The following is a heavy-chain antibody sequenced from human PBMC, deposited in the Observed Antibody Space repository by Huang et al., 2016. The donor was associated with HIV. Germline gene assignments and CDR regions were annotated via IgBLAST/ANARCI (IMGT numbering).Heavy chain of an antibody. CDR1: GYDFTGYY. CDR3: ARAPPDH. V-gene: IGHV1-2*02. J-gene: IGHJ4*02. Sequence: QVQMVQSGAEVKKPGASVKVSCKTSGYDFTGYYMHWVRQAPGQGLGGMGWSNPNSDVAVYAQKFRGRVTMTTDTSVTTAYMELTRLTSDDTAMYYCARAPPDHWGQGTLVTVSS. CDR2: SNPNSDVA.